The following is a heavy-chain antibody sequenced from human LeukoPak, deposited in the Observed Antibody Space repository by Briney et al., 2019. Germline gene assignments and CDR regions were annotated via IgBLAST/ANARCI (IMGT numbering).Heavy chain of an antibody. D-gene: IGHD3-3*01. CDR2: SSSSGSTI. Sequence: GGSLRLSCAASGFTFSDYYMSWIRQAPGKGLEWVSYSSSSGSTIYYADSVKGRFTISRDNAKNSLYLQMNSLRAEDTAVYYCARVSFTPYYDFWSGYFAYYFDYWGQGTLVTVSS. CDR3: ARVSFTPYYDFWSGYFAYYFDY. CDR1: GFTFSDYY. J-gene: IGHJ4*02. V-gene: IGHV3-11*01.